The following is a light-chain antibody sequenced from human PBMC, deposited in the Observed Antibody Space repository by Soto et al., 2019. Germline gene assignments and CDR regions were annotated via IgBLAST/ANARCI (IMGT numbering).Light chain of an antibody. CDR3: ASYAGSSTV. CDR2: EVN. V-gene: IGLV2-8*01. Sequence: QSALTQPPSASGSPGQSVTISCAGTSSDVGGYGFVSWYQQFPGKAPKLVIYEVNKRPSGVPDSFSGSKSGNTASLTVSGLQAEDEADYYCASYAGSSTVFGTGTKLTVL. CDR1: SSDVGGYGF. J-gene: IGLJ1*01.